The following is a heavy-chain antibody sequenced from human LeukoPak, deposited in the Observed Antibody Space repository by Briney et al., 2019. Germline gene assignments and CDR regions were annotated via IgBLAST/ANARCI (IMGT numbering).Heavy chain of an antibody. J-gene: IGHJ3*02. Sequence: SQTLSLTCTVSGGSISSGSYYWSRIRQPAGKGLEWIGRIYTSGSTNYNPSLKSRVTISVDTSKNQFSLKLSSVTAADTAVYYCAREPYYYDSSGYYWPDAFDIWGQGTMVTVSS. CDR3: AREPYYYDSSGYYWPDAFDI. V-gene: IGHV4-61*02. CDR1: GGSISSGSYY. CDR2: IYTSGST. D-gene: IGHD3-22*01.